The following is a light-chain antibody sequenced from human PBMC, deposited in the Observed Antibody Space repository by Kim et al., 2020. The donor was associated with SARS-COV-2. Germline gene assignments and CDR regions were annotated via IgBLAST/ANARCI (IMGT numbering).Light chain of an antibody. J-gene: IGKJ4*01. CDR1: QSINTY. Sequence: DIQMTQSPSSLAASVGDRVTIACRASQSINTYLNWYPQKPGEAPKLLIYAASTLQSGVPSRFSGSGSGTDCTLTISSLQPEDFAIYDCQQGHTAPMLTFGGGNKVDIK. V-gene: IGKV1-39*01. CDR2: AAS. CDR3: QQGHTAPMLT.